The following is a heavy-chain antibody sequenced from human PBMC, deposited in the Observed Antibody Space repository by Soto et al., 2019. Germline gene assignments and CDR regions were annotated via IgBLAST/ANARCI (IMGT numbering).Heavy chain of an antibody. CDR3: STDLGIGIAAAGTFDAFDL. Sequence: GESMRLSCAASGFTFSSYAMSWVRQAPGKGMEWGSAISGSSSSTYYADSVKGRFTISRDKYKNTLYLQMNSLSAEDPAVYYFSTDLGIGIAAAGTFDAFDLWGQGTMVTVSS. D-gene: IGHD6-13*01. CDR1: GFTFSSYA. CDR2: ISGSSSST. V-gene: IGHV3-23*01. J-gene: IGHJ3*01.